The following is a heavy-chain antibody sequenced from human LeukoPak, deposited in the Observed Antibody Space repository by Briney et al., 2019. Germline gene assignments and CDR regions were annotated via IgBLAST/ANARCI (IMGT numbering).Heavy chain of an antibody. D-gene: IGHD3-3*01. CDR2: INHSGST. V-gene: IGHV4-39*07. J-gene: IGHJ3*02. Sequence: SETLSLTCTVSGGSISSSSYYWSWIRQPPGKGLEWIVEINHSGSTNYNPSLNSRVTISVDTSKNQFSLKLSSVTAADTAVYYCARTVLRFLEWLLKRDAFDIWGQGTMVTVSS. CDR1: GGSISSSSYY. CDR3: ARTVLRFLEWLLKRDAFDI.